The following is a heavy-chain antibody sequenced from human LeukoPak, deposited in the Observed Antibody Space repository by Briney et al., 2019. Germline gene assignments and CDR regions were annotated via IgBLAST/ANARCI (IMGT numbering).Heavy chain of an antibody. CDR2: IYNSGST. CDR1: GGSISSGGYS. V-gene: IGHV4-61*08. CDR3: ARDRELGY. D-gene: IGHD3-10*01. Sequence: SETLSLTCAVSGGSISSGGYSWSWIRQPPGKGLEWIGYIYNSGSTNYNPSLKSRVTISVDTSKNQFSLKLTSVTAADTAVYYCARDRELGYWGQGTLVTVSS. J-gene: IGHJ4*02.